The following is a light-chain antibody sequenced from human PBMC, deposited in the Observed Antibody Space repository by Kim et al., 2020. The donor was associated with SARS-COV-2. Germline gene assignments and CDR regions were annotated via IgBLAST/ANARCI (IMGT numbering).Light chain of an antibody. CDR3: QQSYITPFT. J-gene: IGKJ3*01. CDR1: QSISSH. V-gene: IGKV1-39*01. Sequence: DIQMTQSPSSLSASVGDRVTITCRTTQSISSHLNWYQQKPGRAPKLLISAASTLQGGVPSRFSGSGSETDFTLAISSLQPEDFATYFCQQSYITPFTFGPGTKVDIK. CDR2: AAS.